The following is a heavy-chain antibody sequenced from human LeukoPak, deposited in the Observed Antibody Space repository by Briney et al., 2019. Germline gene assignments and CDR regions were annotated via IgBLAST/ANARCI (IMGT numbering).Heavy chain of an antibody. Sequence: TETLSLTCTVSGGSISSSSYYWGWIRQPPGKGLQWIGIINYSGSTNYNPSPKSRVTISVDTSKNQFSLKLSSVTAADTAVYYCARAAIAAAPGPYAFDIWGQGTMVTVSS. J-gene: IGHJ3*02. V-gene: IGHV4-39*07. D-gene: IGHD6-13*01. CDR2: INYSGST. CDR1: GGSISSSSYY. CDR3: ARAAIAAAPGPYAFDI.